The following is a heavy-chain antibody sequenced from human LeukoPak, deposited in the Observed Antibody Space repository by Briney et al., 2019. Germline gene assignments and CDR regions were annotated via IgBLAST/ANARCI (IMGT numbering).Heavy chain of an antibody. J-gene: IGHJ6*02. V-gene: IGHV3-30*02. D-gene: IGHD2-2*01. Sequence: PGGSLRLSCAASGFTFSSYSMNWVRQAPGKGLEWVAFIRYDGSNKYYADSVKGRFTISRDNSKNTLYLQMNSLRAEDTAVYYCARGGTPKSSIVVIPASIDYDYYGMDVWGQGTTVTVS. CDR1: GFTFSSYS. CDR3: ARGGTPKSSIVVIPASIDYDYYGMDV. CDR2: IRYDGSNK.